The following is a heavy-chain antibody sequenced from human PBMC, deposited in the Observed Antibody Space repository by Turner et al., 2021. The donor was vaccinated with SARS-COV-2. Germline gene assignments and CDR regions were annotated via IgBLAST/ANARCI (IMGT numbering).Heavy chain of an antibody. CDR2: IYYSGST. Sequence: QLQLQESGPGLVKPSETLSLTCTVPGGSISSSDYYWGWIRQPPGKGLEWIGSIYYSGSTYYNPSLKSRVTISVDTSKNQFSLKLSSVTAADTAVYYCARLGRGYFDSSGYYPGAFDIWGQGTMVTVSS. D-gene: IGHD3-22*01. CDR3: ARLGRGYFDSSGYYPGAFDI. CDR1: GGSISSSDYY. V-gene: IGHV4-39*01. J-gene: IGHJ3*02.